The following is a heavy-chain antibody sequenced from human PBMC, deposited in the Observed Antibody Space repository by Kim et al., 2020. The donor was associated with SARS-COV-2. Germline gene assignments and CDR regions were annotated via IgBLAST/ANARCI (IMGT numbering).Heavy chain of an antibody. CDR3: VRDLVYGSGSTSPV. Sequence: SETLSLTCTVSGGSISSGGYYWSWIRQHPGKGLEWIGYVYYSGSTYDNPSLKSRVTISVDTSKNQFSLKLSSVTAADTAVYYCVRDLVYGSGSTSPVWGQGTLVTVSS. D-gene: IGHD3-10*01. CDR2: VYYSGST. J-gene: IGHJ4*02. V-gene: IGHV4-31*03. CDR1: GGSISSGGYY.